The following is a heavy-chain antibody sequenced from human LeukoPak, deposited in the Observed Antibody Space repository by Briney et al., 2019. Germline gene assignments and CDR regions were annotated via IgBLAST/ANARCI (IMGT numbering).Heavy chain of an antibody. Sequence: SETLSLTCAVYGGSFSGYYWSWIRQPPGKGLEWIGEINHSGSTNYNPSLKSRVTISVDTSKNQFSLKLRSVTAADTAVYYCAGPDSSEIDYWGQGTLVTVSS. CDR3: AGPDSSEIDY. J-gene: IGHJ4*02. V-gene: IGHV4-34*01. CDR1: GGSFSGYY. CDR2: INHSGST.